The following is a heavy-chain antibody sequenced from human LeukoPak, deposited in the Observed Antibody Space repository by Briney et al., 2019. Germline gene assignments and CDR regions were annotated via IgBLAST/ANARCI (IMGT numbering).Heavy chain of an antibody. CDR3: ARDSGYEWGAFDI. CDR1: GGTFSSYA. J-gene: IGHJ3*02. D-gene: IGHD5-12*01. V-gene: IGHV1-69*04. CDR2: IIPILGIA. Sequence: ASVKVSCKASGGTFSSYAISWVRQAPGQGLEWMGRIIPILGIANYAQKFQGRVTITADKSTSTAYMELSSLRSEDTAVYYCARDSGYEWGAFDIWGQGTMVTVSS.